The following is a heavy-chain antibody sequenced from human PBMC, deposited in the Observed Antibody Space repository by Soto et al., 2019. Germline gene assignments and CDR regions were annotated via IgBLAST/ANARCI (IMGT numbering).Heavy chain of an antibody. CDR2: IWYDGSQK. J-gene: IGHJ4*02. Sequence: QVQLVESGGGVGQPGTSLRLSCAASGFTFTNYGMHWVRQAPGKGLEWVALIWYDGSQKFYADSVKGRFTISRDTSKNTLYLQMNSLRAEDTAVYFCARDLSGPLDYWGQGTLLTVSS. CDR1: GFTFTNYG. CDR3: ARDLSGPLDY. D-gene: IGHD3-16*02. V-gene: IGHV3-33*01.